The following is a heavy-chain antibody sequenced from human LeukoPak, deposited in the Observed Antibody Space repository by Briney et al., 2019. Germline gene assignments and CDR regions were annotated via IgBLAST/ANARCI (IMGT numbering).Heavy chain of an antibody. CDR2: INHSGST. Sequence: SGTLSLTCAVYGGSFSGYYWSWIRQPPGKGLEWIGEINHSGSTNYNPPLKSRVTISVDTSKNQFSLKLSSVTAADTAVYYCASEFYDILTGYWLFDYWGQGTLVTVSS. V-gene: IGHV4-34*01. J-gene: IGHJ4*02. D-gene: IGHD3-9*01. CDR3: ASEFYDILTGYWLFDY. CDR1: GGSFSGYY.